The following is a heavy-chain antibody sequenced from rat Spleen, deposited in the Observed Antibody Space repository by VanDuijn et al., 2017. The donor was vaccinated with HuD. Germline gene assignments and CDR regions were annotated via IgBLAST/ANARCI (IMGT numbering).Heavy chain of an antibody. D-gene: IGHD4-3*01. CDR1: GFTFSNYD. Sequence: EVQLVESGGGLVQPGRSMKLSCAASGFTFSNYDMAWVRQAPKKGLEWVASISYEGSSTYYGDSVKGRFTISRDNAKGTLYLQVNSLRSEDTATYYCARPDSAIYVMDAWGQGASVTVSS. J-gene: IGHJ4*01. CDR3: ARPDSAIYVMDA. V-gene: IGHV5-22*01. CDR2: ISYEGSST.